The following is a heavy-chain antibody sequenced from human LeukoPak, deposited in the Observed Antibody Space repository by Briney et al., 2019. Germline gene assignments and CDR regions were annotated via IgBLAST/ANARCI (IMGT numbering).Heavy chain of an antibody. CDR2: ISSSGSYI. J-gene: IGHJ4*02. CDR1: EFAFSSYS. Sequence: TGGSLRLSCAASEFAFSSYSMNWVRQAPGKGLEWVSSISSSGSYIYFADSLKGRFTISRDNSKNTLYLQMNSLRAEDTAVYYCARLHSSGWPNYFDYWGQGTLVTVSS. V-gene: IGHV3-21*01. D-gene: IGHD6-19*01. CDR3: ARLHSSGWPNYFDY.